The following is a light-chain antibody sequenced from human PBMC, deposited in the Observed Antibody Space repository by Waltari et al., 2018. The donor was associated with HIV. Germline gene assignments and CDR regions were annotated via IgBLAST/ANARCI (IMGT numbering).Light chain of an antibody. V-gene: IGLV1-47*01. CDR2: GSK. CDR3: AARDDSLSGRV. J-gene: IGLJ3*02. CDR1: SSNIGSNY. Sequence: QSVLTQSPSASGTPGPRVPISCSGSSSNIGSNYVYSYQQLPGTAPKLLIYGSKQRPPGVPDRFSGSKSGTSASLAISGLRSEDEADYYCAARDDSLSGRVFGGGTKLTVL.